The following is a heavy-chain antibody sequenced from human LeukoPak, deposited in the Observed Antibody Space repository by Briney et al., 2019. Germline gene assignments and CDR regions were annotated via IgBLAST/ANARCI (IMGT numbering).Heavy chain of an antibody. CDR3: AREKVTMIVVTFDY. J-gene: IGHJ4*02. CDR2: IYTSGST. Sequence: PSETLSLTCTVSGGSISSGSYYWSWIRQPAGKGLEWIGRIYTSGSTNYNPSLKSRVTISVDTSKNQFPLKLSSVTAADTAVYYCAREKVTMIVVTFDYWGQGTLVTVSS. D-gene: IGHD3-22*01. V-gene: IGHV4-61*02. CDR1: GGSISSGSYY.